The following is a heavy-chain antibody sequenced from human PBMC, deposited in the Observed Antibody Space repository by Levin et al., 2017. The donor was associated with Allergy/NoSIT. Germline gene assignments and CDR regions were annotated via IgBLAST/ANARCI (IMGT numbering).Heavy chain of an antibody. Sequence: GESLKISCAASGFTFSSYAMHWVRQAPGKGLEWVAVISYDGSNKYYADSVKGRFSISRDNSKNTLYLQMNSLRAEDTAVYYCARTNSVVNDYYGMDVWGQGTTVTVSS. J-gene: IGHJ6*02. CDR2: ISYDGSNK. CDR3: ARTNSVVNDYYGMDV. CDR1: GFTFSSYA. V-gene: IGHV3-30*04. D-gene: IGHD3-22*01.